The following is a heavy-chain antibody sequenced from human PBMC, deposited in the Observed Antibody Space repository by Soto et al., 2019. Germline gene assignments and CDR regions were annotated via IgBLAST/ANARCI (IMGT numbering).Heavy chain of an antibody. Sequence: PGESLKISCKGSGYIFTSDWLGWVCQMPGKGLEWMGVIYPGDSDTRYSPSFQGQVTISADKSISTAYLQWSSLKASDTAMYYCGRLPRRDGYNPDAFHVWGQGTMVTVSS. CDR1: GYIFTSDW. J-gene: IGHJ3*01. D-gene: IGHD5-12*01. CDR3: GRLPRRDGYNPDAFHV. CDR2: IYPGDSDT. V-gene: IGHV5-51*01.